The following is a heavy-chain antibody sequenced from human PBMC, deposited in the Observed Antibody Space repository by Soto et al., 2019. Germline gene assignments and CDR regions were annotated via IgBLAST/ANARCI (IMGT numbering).Heavy chain of an antibody. CDR3: ASDSSRWYWFRD. Sequence: ASVKVSCEASGYTFTSYDINWVRQATGQGLEWMGWMNPNSGNTGYAQKFQGRVTMTRNTSISTVYMELSSLRSEDTAVYYCASDSSRWYWFRDWGQGTLVTVSS. D-gene: IGHD6-19*01. J-gene: IGHJ4*02. CDR2: MNPNSGNT. CDR1: GYTFTSYD. V-gene: IGHV1-8*01.